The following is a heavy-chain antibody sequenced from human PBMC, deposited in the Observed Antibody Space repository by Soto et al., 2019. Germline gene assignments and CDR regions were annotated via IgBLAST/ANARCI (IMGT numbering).Heavy chain of an antibody. CDR1: GFTFTSSA. J-gene: IGHJ5*02. D-gene: IGHD3-3*01. V-gene: IGHV1-58*01. Sequence: ASVKVSCKASGFTFTSSAVQWVRQARGQRLEWIGWIVVGSGNTNYAQKFQERVTITRDMSTSTANMGLSILRSEDTAVDYCAADRDVDYDFWSGYFPGNWFDPWGQGTLVTVSS. CDR3: AADRDVDYDFWSGYFPGNWFDP. CDR2: IVVGSGNT.